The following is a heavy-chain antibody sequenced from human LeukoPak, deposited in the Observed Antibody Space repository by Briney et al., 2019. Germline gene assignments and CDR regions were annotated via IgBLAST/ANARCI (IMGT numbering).Heavy chain of an antibody. CDR1: GGSISSSNW. J-gene: IGHJ3*02. V-gene: IGHV4-4*02. D-gene: IGHD3-22*01. CDR3: ARVAYCYDSIGYVVDAFDI. Sequence: SGTLSLTCAVSGGSISSSNWWSWVRQPPGKGLEWIGEIYHSGSTNYNPSLKSRVTISVDTTKNQFSLKLSSVTAADTAVYYCARVAYCYDSIGYVVDAFDIWGQGTMVTVSS. CDR2: IYHSGST.